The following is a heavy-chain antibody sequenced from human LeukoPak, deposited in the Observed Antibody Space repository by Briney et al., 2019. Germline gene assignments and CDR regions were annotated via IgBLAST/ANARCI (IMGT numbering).Heavy chain of an antibody. D-gene: IGHD6-13*01. Sequence: GGSLRLSCAASRFTFSSYAMHWVRQAPGKGLEWVAVISYDGSNKYYADSVKGRFTISRDNSKNTLYLQMNSLRAEDTAVYYCAREDGSSRAFDYWGQGTLVTVSS. CDR2: ISYDGSNK. CDR1: RFTFSSYA. V-gene: IGHV3-30*04. CDR3: AREDGSSRAFDY. J-gene: IGHJ4*02.